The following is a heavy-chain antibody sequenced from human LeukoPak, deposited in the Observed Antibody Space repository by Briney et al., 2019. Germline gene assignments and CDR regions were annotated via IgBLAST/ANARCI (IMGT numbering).Heavy chain of an antibody. V-gene: IGHV1-2*02. Sequence: ASVKVSCKASGYTFTGYYMHWVRQAPGQGLEWMGWINPNSGGTNYAQKFQGRVTMTRDMSTSTVYMELSSLRSEDTAVYYCARDHSSSWRYYFDYWGQGTLVTVSS. J-gene: IGHJ4*02. CDR1: GYTFTGYY. CDR2: INPNSGGT. CDR3: ARDHSSSWRYYFDY. D-gene: IGHD6-13*01.